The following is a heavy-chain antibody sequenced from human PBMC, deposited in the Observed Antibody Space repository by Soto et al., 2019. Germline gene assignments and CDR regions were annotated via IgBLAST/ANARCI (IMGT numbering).Heavy chain of an antibody. J-gene: IGHJ5*02. V-gene: IGHV4-59*02. D-gene: IGHD2-15*01. CDR3: ARESRWSGWFDP. CDR1: GGSVSNYY. CDR2: IYYSGST. Sequence: PSETLSLTCTVFGGSVSNYYWSWIRQPPGKGLEWIGYIYYSGSTNYNPSLKSRVSISVDTSKNQFSLKLTSVTAADTAVYYCARESRWSGWFDPWGQGTLVTVSS.